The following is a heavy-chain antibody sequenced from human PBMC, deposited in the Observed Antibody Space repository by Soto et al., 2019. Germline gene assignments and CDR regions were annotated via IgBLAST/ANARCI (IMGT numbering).Heavy chain of an antibody. Sequence: GASVKVSCKASGYTFTSYHISWVRQAPGQGLEWMGWISAYNGNTNYPQKLQGRVTMTTDTSTSTAYMELRSLRSDDTAVYFCARVDTAMVTASYWGQGTLVTVSS. CDR3: ARVDTAMVTASY. CDR2: ISAYNGNT. V-gene: IGHV1-18*01. D-gene: IGHD5-18*01. CDR1: GYTFTSYH. J-gene: IGHJ4*02.